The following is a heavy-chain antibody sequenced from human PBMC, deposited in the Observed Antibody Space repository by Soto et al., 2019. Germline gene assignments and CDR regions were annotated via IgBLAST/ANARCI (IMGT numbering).Heavy chain of an antibody. CDR3: ATRPPDETYYGVFDY. Sequence: GGSLRLSCTVSGLTFSNHWMTWVRQAPGKGLEWVANIKRDGSEKSYVDSVKGRFSVSRDNTKSSLYLQMNNLRAEDTAVYYCATRPPDETYYGVFDYWGRGALVTVSS. D-gene: IGHD3-10*01. CDR2: IKRDGSEK. V-gene: IGHV3-7*02. J-gene: IGHJ4*02. CDR1: GLTFSNHW.